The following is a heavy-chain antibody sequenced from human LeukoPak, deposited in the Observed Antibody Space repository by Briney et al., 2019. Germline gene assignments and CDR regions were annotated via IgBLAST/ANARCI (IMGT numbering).Heavy chain of an antibody. CDR3: ARDTYDSSGYYYGPFDY. CDR1: GFTFTSYW. J-gene: IGHJ4*02. V-gene: IGHV3-74*01. CDR2: INTDGSST. Sequence: GGSLRLSCAASGFTFTSYWMHWVRQAPGKGLVWVSRINTDGSSTSYADSVKGRFTISRDNAKNTLYLQMNSLRAEDTAVYYCARDTYDSSGYYYGPFDYWGQGTLVTLSS. D-gene: IGHD3-22*01.